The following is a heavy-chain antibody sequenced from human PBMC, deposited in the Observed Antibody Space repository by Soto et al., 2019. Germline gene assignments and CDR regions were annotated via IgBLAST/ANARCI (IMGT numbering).Heavy chain of an antibody. CDR1: GGSITNNRYS. CDR2: IDHTGKT. Sequence: PSETLSLTCAVSGGSITNNRYSWSWIRQPPGKGLEWIGYIDHTGKTSYSPSLKSRVTISVDKSKNEFSLNLLSVTAADTAVYYCAREGDCAYGVCYGNWFDPWGQGTLVTVSS. J-gene: IGHJ5*02. V-gene: IGHV4-30-2*01. D-gene: IGHD2-8*01. CDR3: AREGDCAYGVCYGNWFDP.